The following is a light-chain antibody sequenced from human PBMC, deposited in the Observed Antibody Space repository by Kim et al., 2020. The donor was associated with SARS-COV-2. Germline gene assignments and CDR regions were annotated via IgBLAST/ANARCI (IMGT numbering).Light chain of an antibody. V-gene: IGKV1-5*03. CDR2: QAS. Sequence: DIQMTQSPSTLSASIGDRVTITYRASRSISRWFAWYQQKPGKAPNLLIYQASTLKSGVPSRFSGSGSGTEFTLTISSLQPDDFASYYCQQYDSNSGTFGQWTKVVI. CDR1: RSISRW. J-gene: IGKJ1*01. CDR3: QQYDSNSGT.